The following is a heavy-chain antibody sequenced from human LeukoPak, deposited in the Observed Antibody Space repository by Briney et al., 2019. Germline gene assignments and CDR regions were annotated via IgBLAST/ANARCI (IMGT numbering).Heavy chain of an antibody. CDR2: IIPIFGTA. CDR3: ARGRSYCSSTSCYNWFDP. D-gene: IGHD2-2*01. V-gene: IGHV1-69*13. Sequence: GASVKVSCKASGGTFSSYAISWVRQAPGQGLEWMGGIIPIFGTANYAQKFQGRVTITADESTSTAYMELSSLRSEDTAVYYCARGRSYCSSTSCYNWFDPWGQGTLVTASS. CDR1: GGTFSSYA. J-gene: IGHJ5*02.